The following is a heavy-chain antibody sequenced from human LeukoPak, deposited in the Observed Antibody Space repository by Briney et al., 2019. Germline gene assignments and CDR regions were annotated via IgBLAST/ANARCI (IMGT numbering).Heavy chain of an antibody. D-gene: IGHD7-27*01. CDR1: GFTFSSYA. CDR2: ISGSGGST. J-gene: IGHJ4*02. CDR3: TKDNWGSHYFDY. Sequence: QPGGSLRLSCVASGFTFSSYAMSWVRQAPGKGLEWVSAISGSGGSTYYADSVKGRFTISRDNSKNTLYLQMNSLRAEDTAVYYCTKDNWGSHYFDYGGEGTLVTVSS. V-gene: IGHV3-23*01.